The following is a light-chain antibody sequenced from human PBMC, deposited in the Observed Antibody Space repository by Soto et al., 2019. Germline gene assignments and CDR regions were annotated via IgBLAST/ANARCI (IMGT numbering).Light chain of an antibody. J-gene: IGKJ4*01. Sequence: EIVLTQSPATLSLSPGERATLSCRASQSVNNNLAWYQQKPGQAPRLLIYGASSRATGTPARISGSGSGTEFTLTISSPQSEDFAVYYCQHYHTWPLTFGGGTKVEIK. CDR3: QHYHTWPLT. V-gene: IGKV3-15*01. CDR2: GAS. CDR1: QSVNNN.